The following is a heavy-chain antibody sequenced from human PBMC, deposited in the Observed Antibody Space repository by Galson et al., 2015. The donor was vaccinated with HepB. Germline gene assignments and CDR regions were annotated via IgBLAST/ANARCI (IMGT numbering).Heavy chain of an antibody. CDR3: ARDSRARDFWSGYDWFDP. V-gene: IGHV3-21*01. D-gene: IGHD3-3*01. CDR1: GFTFSSYN. Sequence: SLRLSCAASGFTFSSYNMNWVRQTPGKGLEWVSSISGSSTYIYYADSVKGRFTISSDNAKNSLYLLMNSLRAEDTAVYHCARDSRARDFWSGYDWFDPWGQGTLVTVSP. CDR2: ISGSSTYI. J-gene: IGHJ5*02.